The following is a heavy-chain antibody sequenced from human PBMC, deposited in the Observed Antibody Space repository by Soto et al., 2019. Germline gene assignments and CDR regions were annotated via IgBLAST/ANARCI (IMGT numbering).Heavy chain of an antibody. CDR2: ISGSGGST. V-gene: IGHV3-23*01. CDR1: GFTFSSYV. Sequence: EVQLLESGGGLVQPGGSLRLSCAASGFTFSSYVMNWVRQAPGKGLEWVSAISGSGGSTYYADSVKGRFTISRDNSKNTLYLQMNSLRAGDTAVYYCAKDRVGSYGHFDYWGQGTLVTVSS. D-gene: IGHD3-16*01. J-gene: IGHJ4*02. CDR3: AKDRVGSYGHFDY.